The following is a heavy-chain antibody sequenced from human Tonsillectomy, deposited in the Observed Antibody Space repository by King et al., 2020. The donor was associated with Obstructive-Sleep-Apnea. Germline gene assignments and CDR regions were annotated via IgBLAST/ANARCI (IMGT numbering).Heavy chain of an antibody. J-gene: IGHJ6*02. Sequence: QLVQSGAEVKKPGSSVKVSCKASGGTFSSYAISGVRQAPGHGLEWMGGIIPIFVTANYAQKFQGRVTITADESTSTAYMELSSLRSEDTAVYYCARVRSGYSYGYIHGMDVWGQGPTVTVSS. V-gene: IGHV1-69*01. D-gene: IGHD5-18*01. CDR3: ARVRSGYSYGYIHGMDV. CDR2: IIPIFVTA. CDR1: GGTFSSYA.